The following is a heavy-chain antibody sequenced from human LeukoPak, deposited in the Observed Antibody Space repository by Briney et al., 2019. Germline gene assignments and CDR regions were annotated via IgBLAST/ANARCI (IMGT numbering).Heavy chain of an antibody. J-gene: IGHJ6*02. V-gene: IGHV1-46*01. Sequence: ASVKVTCKASGDTFTSYYMHWVRQAPGQGLEWMGIINPSGGSTSYAQKFQGRVTMTRDTSTSTVYMELSSLRSEDTAVYYCARDRAFEWELLGGMDVWGQGTTVTVSS. CDR2: INPSGGST. CDR3: ARDRAFEWELLGGMDV. D-gene: IGHD1-26*01. CDR1: GDTFTSYY.